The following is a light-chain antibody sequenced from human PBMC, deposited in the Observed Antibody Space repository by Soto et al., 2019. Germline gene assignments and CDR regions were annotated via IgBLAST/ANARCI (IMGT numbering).Light chain of an antibody. CDR3: SSYTISRTYV. J-gene: IGLJ1*01. V-gene: IGLV2-14*01. Sequence: QSALTQPASVSGSPGQSITISCTGTSSDVGGYNYVAWYQQHPGKAPKLMIYDVSNRPSGVSDRFFGSKSGNTASLTISGLQAEDEADYYCSSYTISRTYVFGTGTKVTVL. CDR1: SSDVGGYNY. CDR2: DVS.